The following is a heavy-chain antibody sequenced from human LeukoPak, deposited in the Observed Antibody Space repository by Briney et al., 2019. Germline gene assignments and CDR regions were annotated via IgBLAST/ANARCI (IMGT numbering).Heavy chain of an antibody. Sequence: SETLSLTCTVSGSSISSGGYYWSWIRQPPGKGLEWIGYIYHSGSTYYNPSLKSRVTISVDRSKNQFSLKLSSVTAADTAVYYCARDHPHYGDYGYWGQGTLVTVSS. CDR1: GSSISSGGYY. D-gene: IGHD4-17*01. V-gene: IGHV4-30-2*01. CDR2: IYHSGST. CDR3: ARDHPHYGDYGY. J-gene: IGHJ4*02.